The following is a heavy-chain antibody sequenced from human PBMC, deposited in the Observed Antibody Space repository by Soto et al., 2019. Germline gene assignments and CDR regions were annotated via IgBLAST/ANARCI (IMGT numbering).Heavy chain of an antibody. CDR1: GYTFTNYG. Sequence: QVQLVQSGAEVKKPGASVKVSCKASGYTFTNYGISWVRQAPGQGLEWVGWIGAYNGNTDYAQKFQGRVTMTADTSTRTAYMEVRGLRSDDPALYSWGRLGDSYGYRGSDYFEYWGQGTLVTVSS. D-gene: IGHD3-22*01. CDR3: GRLGDSYGYRGSDYFEY. V-gene: IGHV1-18*01. CDR2: IGAYNGNT. J-gene: IGHJ4*02.